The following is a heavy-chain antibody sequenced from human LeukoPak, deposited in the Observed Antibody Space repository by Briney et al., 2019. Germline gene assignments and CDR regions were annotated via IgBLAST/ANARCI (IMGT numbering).Heavy chain of an antibody. Sequence: SETLSLTCAVSGYSISSGYYWGWVRQPPGKGLEWIGSIYHSGTTYYNPSLKSRVTISVDTSKSQFSLKLRSVTAADTALYYCARRGVIAARLFDYWGQGTLVTVSP. CDR1: GYSISSGYY. D-gene: IGHD6-6*01. V-gene: IGHV4-38-2*01. J-gene: IGHJ4*02. CDR3: ARRGVIAARLFDY. CDR2: IYHSGTT.